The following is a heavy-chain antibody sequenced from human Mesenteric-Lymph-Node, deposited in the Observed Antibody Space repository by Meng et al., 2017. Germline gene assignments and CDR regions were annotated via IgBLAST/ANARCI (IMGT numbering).Heavy chain of an antibody. Sequence: ASVKVSCKASGYTFTNFYIHWVRQAPGQGLEWMGLINPSGGATNFAQKFQGRVTMTRDTSISTAYMELSRLRSDDTAVYYCARDRITMVRGAGWFDPWGQGTLVTVSS. D-gene: IGHD3-10*01. CDR1: GYTFTNFY. CDR2: INPSGGAT. CDR3: ARDRITMVRGAGWFDP. J-gene: IGHJ5*02. V-gene: IGHV1-2*02.